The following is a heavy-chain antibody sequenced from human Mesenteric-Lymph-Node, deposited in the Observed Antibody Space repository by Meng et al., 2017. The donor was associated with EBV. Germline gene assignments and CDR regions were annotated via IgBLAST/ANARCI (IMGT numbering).Heavy chain of an antibody. CDR1: GYTFTSYG. D-gene: IGHD4-17*01. V-gene: IGHV1-18*01. Sequence: QVWLGKVGAEVKKPWASGKVSCKASGYTFTSYGISWVRKAPGQGLEWMGWISAYNGNTNYAQKLQGRVTMTTDTSTSTAYMELSILTSEDTAVYYCARGDDSGDYACSSWGQGTLVTVSS. J-gene: IGHJ5*02. CDR3: ARGDDSGDYACSS. CDR2: ISAYNGNT.